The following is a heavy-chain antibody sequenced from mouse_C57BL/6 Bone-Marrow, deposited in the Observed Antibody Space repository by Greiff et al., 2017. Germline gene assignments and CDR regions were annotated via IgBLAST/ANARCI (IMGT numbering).Heavy chain of an antibody. D-gene: IGHD1-1*01. CDR2: IYPGSGNT. J-gene: IGHJ2*01. V-gene: IGHV1-76*01. CDR1: GYTFTDYY. Sequence: QVQLKESGAELVRPGASVKLSCKASGYTFTDYYINWVKQRPGQGLEWIARIYPGSGNTYYNEKFKGKATLTAEKSSSTAYMQLSSLTSEDSAVYFCARIYYYGSSYFFDYWGQGTTLTVSS. CDR3: ARIYYYGSSYFFDY.